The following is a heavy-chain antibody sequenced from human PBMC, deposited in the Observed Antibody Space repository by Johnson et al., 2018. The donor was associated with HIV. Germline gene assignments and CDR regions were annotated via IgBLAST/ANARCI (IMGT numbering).Heavy chain of an antibody. CDR2: ISISGSTI. V-gene: IGHV3-11*04. D-gene: IGHD2-15*01. CDR1: GFTFSDYY. Sequence: QVQLVESGGGLVKPGGSLRLSCVASGFTFSDYYMSWIRQAPVKGLEWVSYISISGSTIYYADSVKGRFTISRDNAKKSLYLQMNSLRAEDTAVYYCARDKGYCRGCSCAYDAFDIWGQGTMVTVSA. CDR3: ARDKGYCRGCSCAYDAFDI. J-gene: IGHJ3*02.